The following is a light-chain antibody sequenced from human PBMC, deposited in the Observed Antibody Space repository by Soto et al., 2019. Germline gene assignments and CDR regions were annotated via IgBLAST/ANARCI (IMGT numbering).Light chain of an antibody. CDR2: GAS. Sequence: EIVLTQSPGTLSLSPGKRATLSCRASQSISSSYLAWYQQRPGQAPRLLIYGASSRATGIPDRFSGSGSGTEFTLTISRLEPEDFAVYYCQQFHISRTFGQGTKVDIK. V-gene: IGKV3-20*01. J-gene: IGKJ1*01. CDR3: QQFHISRT. CDR1: QSISSSY.